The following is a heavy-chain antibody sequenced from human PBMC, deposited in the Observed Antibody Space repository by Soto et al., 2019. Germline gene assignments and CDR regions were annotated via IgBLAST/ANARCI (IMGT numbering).Heavy chain of an antibody. CDR2: FDPEDGET. V-gene: IGHV1-24*01. D-gene: IGHD5-18*01. J-gene: IGHJ4*02. CDR1: GYTLTELS. CDR3: ASHGFDTAMVSGQQLVRYSFDY. Sequence: ASVKVSCKVSGYTLTELSMHWVRQAPGKGLEWMGGFDPEDGETIYAQKFQGRVTMTEDTSTDTAYMELSSLRSEDTAVYYCASHGFDTAMVSGQQLVRYSFDYWGQGTLVTVSS.